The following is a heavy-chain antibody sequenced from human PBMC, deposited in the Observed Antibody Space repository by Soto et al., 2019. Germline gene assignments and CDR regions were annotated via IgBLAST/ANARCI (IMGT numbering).Heavy chain of an antibody. CDR2: INHSGST. V-gene: IGHV4-34*01. D-gene: IGHD3-3*01. CDR3: ARRPYYDFWSGYYTPIMRYYFDY. J-gene: IGHJ4*02. CDR1: GGSFSGYY. Sequence: SETLSLTCAVYGGSFSGYYWSWIRQPPGKGLEWIGEINHSGSTNYNPSLKSRVHISVDTSKNQFSLKLSSVTAADTAVYYCARRPYYDFWSGYYTPIMRYYFDYWGQGTLVTVSS.